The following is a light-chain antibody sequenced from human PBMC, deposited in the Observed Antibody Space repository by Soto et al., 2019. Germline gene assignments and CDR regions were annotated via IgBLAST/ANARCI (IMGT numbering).Light chain of an antibody. J-gene: IGLJ1*01. CDR2: GNT. V-gene: IGLV1-40*01. CDR1: SYNIGANYD. CDR3: QSYDSTLSDRYV. Sequence: QSVLPQPPSGSGAAGEMVTISCPVRSYNIGANYDVHWYQHRPGTAPKLLIFGNTNRPSGVPDRFSGSKSGTSASLAITGLQAEDEGDYYCQSYDSTLSDRYVFGTGNKVTVL.